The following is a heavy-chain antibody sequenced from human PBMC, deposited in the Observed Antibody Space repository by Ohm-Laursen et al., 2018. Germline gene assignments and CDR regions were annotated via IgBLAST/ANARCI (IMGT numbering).Heavy chain of an antibody. Sequence: GSLRLSCTASRFTFSDYYMNWVCQALGKGLEWVSAISVSGGNTYYADSVKGRFTISRDNSKNTLYLQMNSLRAEDTATYYCAKNYYFDSWGQGTLVTVSS. CDR2: ISVSGGNT. J-gene: IGHJ4*02. CDR3: AKNYYFDS. V-gene: IGHV3-23*01. CDR1: RFTFSDYY.